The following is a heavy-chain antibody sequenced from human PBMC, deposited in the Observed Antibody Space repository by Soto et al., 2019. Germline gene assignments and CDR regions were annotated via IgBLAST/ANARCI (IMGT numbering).Heavy chain of an antibody. CDR1: GGSISDHY. CDR3: ATQYSNGWFVQ. CDR2: FYPSGGT. J-gene: IGHJ5*02. D-gene: IGHD6-19*01. V-gene: IGHV4-4*07. Sequence: LSLTCTVSGGSISDHYWNWIRQPAGKGLEWIGRFYPSGGTNYNPSLKSRVTMSVDTSKNQFSLRLTSLTAADTAIYYCATQYSNGWFVQWGQGTLVTVSS.